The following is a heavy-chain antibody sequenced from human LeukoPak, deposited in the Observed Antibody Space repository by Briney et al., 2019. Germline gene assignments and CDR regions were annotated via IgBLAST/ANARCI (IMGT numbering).Heavy chain of an antibody. D-gene: IGHD2-2*01. J-gene: IGHJ4*02. V-gene: IGHV3-74*01. CDR1: GFTFTNYW. CDR2: IGNYGSTT. Sequence: PGGSLRLSCAASGFTFTNYWMLWVRQAPGKGLVWVSYIGNYGSTTNYADSVKGRFTISRDNAENTLYLQMNSLRAEDTAVYYCAIYCGSATCYNSTSATWGQGTLVTVSA. CDR3: AIYCGSATCYNSTSAT.